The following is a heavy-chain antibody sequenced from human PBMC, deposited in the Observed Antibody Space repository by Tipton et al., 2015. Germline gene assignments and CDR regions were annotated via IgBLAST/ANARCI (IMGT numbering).Heavy chain of an antibody. CDR2: ISYTETS. D-gene: IGHD3-10*01. CDR1: GASVSSGPYY. V-gene: IGHV4-61*01. J-gene: IGHJ4*02. Sequence: TLSLTCTVSGASVSSGPYYWSWIRQPPGKGLQWIGYISYTETSHYNPSLKSRVTISVDTSKSQFFLKLTSVITADTAVYFCARGRGWRVFDYWGQGTLVTVSS. CDR3: ARGRGWRVFDY.